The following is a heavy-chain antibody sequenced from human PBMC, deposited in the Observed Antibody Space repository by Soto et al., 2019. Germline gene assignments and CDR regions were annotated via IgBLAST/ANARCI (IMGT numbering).Heavy chain of an antibody. CDR1: GFTLRTYT. Sequence: GSLRLSCAASGFTLRTYTMNWVRQAPGKGLEWVSSISISSSDRYYADSVRGRFTISRDNAKNALYLQMNSLRADDTAVYYCARAERITMVRGVTLFDYWGQGTLVTVSS. D-gene: IGHD3-10*01. CDR3: ARAERITMVRGVTLFDY. CDR2: ISISSSDR. J-gene: IGHJ4*02. V-gene: IGHV3-21*06.